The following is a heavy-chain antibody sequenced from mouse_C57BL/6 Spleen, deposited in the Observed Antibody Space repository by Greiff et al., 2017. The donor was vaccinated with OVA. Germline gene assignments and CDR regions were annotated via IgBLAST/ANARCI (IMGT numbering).Heavy chain of an antibody. Sequence: VQLQQSGPELVKPGASVKISCKASGYAFSSSWMNWVKQRPGKGLEWIGRIYPGDGDPNYNGKFKGKATLTADKSSSTAYMQLSSLTSEDSAVYFCARSSAMDYWGQGTSVTVSS. V-gene: IGHV1-82*01. J-gene: IGHJ4*01. CDR3: ARSSAMDY. CDR1: GYAFSSSW. CDR2: IYPGDGDP.